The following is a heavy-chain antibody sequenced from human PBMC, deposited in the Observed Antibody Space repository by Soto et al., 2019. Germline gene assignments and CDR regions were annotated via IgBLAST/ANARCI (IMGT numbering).Heavy chain of an antibody. Sequence: SDALSLTYNISGCAIRISSYYRGWKRHPPGKVVEWIGSIYYSGYTYYNPSLKSRVTICVDTSKNQFSLKLSSVTAADTAVYYCARHNGPLYVGYYYDMDVWGQGTTVT. CDR1: GCAIRISSYY. J-gene: IGHJ6*02. V-gene: IGHV4-39*01. CDR3: ARHNGPLYVGYYYDMDV. CDR2: IYYSGYT. D-gene: IGHD3-16*01.